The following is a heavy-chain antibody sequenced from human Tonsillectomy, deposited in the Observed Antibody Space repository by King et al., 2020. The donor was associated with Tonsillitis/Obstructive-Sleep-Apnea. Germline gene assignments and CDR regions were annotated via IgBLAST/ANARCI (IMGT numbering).Heavy chain of an antibody. V-gene: IGHV3-53*01. Sequence: VQLVESGGGLIQPGGSLRLSCAASGFSVSYNYMTWVRQAPGKGLEWVSSIYTGDRTDYADSVKGRFNISRDNSKNTLFLQMNSLRVEDTAIYYCAGDPTWVTAWGFWGQGTLVTVSS. J-gene: IGHJ4*02. CDR3: AGDPTWVTAWGF. CDR1: GFSVSYNY. D-gene: IGHD2-21*02. CDR2: IYTGDRT.